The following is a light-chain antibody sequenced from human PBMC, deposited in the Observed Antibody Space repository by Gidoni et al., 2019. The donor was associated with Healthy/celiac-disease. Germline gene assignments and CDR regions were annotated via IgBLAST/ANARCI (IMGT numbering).Light chain of an antibody. V-gene: IGKV4-1*01. CDR3: QQYYSTLT. J-gene: IGKJ4*01. Sequence: DIMVGQSPDSLAVSLGERATIDCKSSQSVLDSSNNKNYLAWYQQQPGQPPKLLIYWASTRESGVPDRFSGSGSGTDFTLTISSLQAEEVAVYYCQQYYSTLTFGGGTKVEIK. CDR1: QSVLDSSNNKNY. CDR2: WAS.